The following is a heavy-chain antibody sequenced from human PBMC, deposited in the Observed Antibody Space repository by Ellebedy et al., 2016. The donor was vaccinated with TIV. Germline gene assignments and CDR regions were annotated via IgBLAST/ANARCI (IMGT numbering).Heavy chain of an antibody. CDR3: AKARRGDYVIFGLDV. D-gene: IGHD4-17*01. Sequence: GESLKISCAASGFTFSSYAMSWVRQAPGKGLAWVSAISASGHRTFYADSVKGRFTISRDNSKNTLLLQMYSLRVDDTAVYYCAKARRGDYVIFGLDVWGQGTTVPVSS. CDR2: ISASGHRT. CDR1: GFTFSSYA. V-gene: IGHV3-23*01. J-gene: IGHJ6*02.